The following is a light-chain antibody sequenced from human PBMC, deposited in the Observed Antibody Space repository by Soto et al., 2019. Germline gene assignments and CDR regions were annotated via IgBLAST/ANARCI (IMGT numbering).Light chain of an antibody. CDR3: QQFKSYPIT. Sequence: DIQMTQSPSSLSASVGDRVTITCRASQGIRNDLSWYQQKPGKAPKRLIYAASSLHSGVPSRSSGSASGTEFTLAISGLQPEDFGTYYCQQFKSYPITFGQGTRLEIK. CDR1: QGIRND. J-gene: IGKJ5*01. CDR2: AAS. V-gene: IGKV1-17*01.